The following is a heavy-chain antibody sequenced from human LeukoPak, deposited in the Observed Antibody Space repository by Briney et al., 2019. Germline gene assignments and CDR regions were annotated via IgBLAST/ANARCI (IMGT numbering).Heavy chain of an antibody. Sequence: GGSLRLSCAASGFTFSSYWMSWVRQAPGKGLEWVATIRQDGSQKYYVDSVKGRFTISRDNANNSLYLQMNSLRAEDTAVYYCARESGSVTSEVDFDYWGQGTLVTVSS. CDR2: IRQDGSQK. CDR1: GFTFSSYW. CDR3: ARESGSVTSEVDFDY. J-gene: IGHJ4*02. D-gene: IGHD4-17*01. V-gene: IGHV3-7*01.